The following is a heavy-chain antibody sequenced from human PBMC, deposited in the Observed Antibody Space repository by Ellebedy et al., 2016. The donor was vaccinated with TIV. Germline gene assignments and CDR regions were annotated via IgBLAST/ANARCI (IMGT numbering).Heavy chain of an antibody. Sequence: SETLSLXXAVYGGSFSGYYWSWIRQPPGKGLEWIGYIYYSGSTNYNPSLKSRVTISVDTSKNQFSLKLSSVTAADTAVYYCARDPAVAGTTYYGMDVWGQGTTVTVSS. CDR1: GGSFSGYY. CDR2: IYYSGST. CDR3: ARDPAVAGTTYYGMDV. V-gene: IGHV4-59*12. J-gene: IGHJ6*02. D-gene: IGHD6-19*01.